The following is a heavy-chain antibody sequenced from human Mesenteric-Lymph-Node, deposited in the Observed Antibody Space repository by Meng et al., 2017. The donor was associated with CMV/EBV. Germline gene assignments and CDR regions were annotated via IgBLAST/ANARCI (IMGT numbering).Heavy chain of an antibody. J-gene: IGHJ3*02. CDR1: GFTVISNY. V-gene: IGHV3-48*04. CDR2: ISSSRSTI. Sequence: GGSLRLSCTGSGFTVISNYMSWVRQAPGKGLEWVSYISSSRSTIYYADSVKGRFTISRDNARNSLYLQMNSLRAEDTAVYYCARDYGSAHAFDIWGQGTMVTVSS. D-gene: IGHD3-10*01. CDR3: ARDYGSAHAFDI.